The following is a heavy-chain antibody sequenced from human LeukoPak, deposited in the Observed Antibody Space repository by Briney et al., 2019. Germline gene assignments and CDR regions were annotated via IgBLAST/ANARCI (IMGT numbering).Heavy chain of an antibody. CDR1: GGSFSGYY. CDR2: INHSGST. D-gene: IGHD3-10*01. Sequence: PSETLSLSCAVYGGSFSGYYWSWIRQPPGKGLEWIGEINHSGSTNYNPSLKSRVTISVDTSKNQFSLKLSSVTAADTAVYYCARRAIVRGFDYWGQGTLVTVSS. CDR3: ARRAIVRGFDY. V-gene: IGHV4-34*01. J-gene: IGHJ4*02.